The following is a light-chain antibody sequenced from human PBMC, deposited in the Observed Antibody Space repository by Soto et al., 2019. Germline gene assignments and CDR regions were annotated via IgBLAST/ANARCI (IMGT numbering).Light chain of an antibody. CDR1: QRITNNF. V-gene: IGKV3D-20*02. J-gene: IGKJ2*03. CDR3: QQRFSGYS. CDR2: GAS. Sequence: EIVLTQSPVTLSLSPGERATLSCRASQRITNNFLAWFQQKPGLAPRLLIYGASTRASGIPDRFSGSGSGTDFVLTISRLEPEDFAVYYCQQRFSGYSFGQGTKLEIK.